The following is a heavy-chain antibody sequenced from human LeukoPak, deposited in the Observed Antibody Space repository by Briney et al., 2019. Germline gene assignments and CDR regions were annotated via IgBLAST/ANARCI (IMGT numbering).Heavy chain of an antibody. CDR1: GYRFTRYW. CDR2: IYPGDSDT. Sequence: GESLKISSKGSGYRFTRYWIGWVRQMPGKGLEWMGIIYPGDSDTRYSPSFQGQVTISADKFISTAYLQWSSLKASETAMYYCARGYYYDSSGYYFHYFDYWGQGTLVTVSS. J-gene: IGHJ4*02. V-gene: IGHV5-51*01. D-gene: IGHD3-22*01. CDR3: ARGYYYDSSGYYFHYFDY.